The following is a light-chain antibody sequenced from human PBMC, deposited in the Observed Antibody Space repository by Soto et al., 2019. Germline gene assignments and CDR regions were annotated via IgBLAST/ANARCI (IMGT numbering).Light chain of an antibody. CDR1: SSNIGSNT. V-gene: IGLV1-44*01. CDR3: EAWNDSLNGPV. CDR2: SNN. J-gene: IGLJ2*01. Sequence: QSVLTQPPSASGTPGQRVTISCSGSSSNIGSNTVNWYQQLPGTAPKLLIYSNNQRPSGVPDRFSDSKSGTSASLAISGLQPEDEAAYHCEAWNDSLNGPVLGGGTKLTDL.